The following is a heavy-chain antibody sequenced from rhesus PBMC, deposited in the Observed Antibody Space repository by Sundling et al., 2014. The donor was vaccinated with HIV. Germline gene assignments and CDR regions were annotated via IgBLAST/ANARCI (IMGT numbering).Heavy chain of an antibody. D-gene: IGHD3-9*01. V-gene: IGHV4-165*01. J-gene: IGHJ6*01. CDR3: ARVPAGEFGYSYTDYQYGLDP. Sequence: QVQLQESGPGLVKPSETLSLTCAVSSGSISGYYWSWIRQAPGKGLEWIGFIFGSTGKTNYNPSLQSRVTLSVETSKNKFSLKLSSVTAADTAVYYCARVPAGEFGYSYTDYQYGLDPWGHGVVVTVSS. CDR2: IFGSTGKT. CDR1: SGSISGYY.